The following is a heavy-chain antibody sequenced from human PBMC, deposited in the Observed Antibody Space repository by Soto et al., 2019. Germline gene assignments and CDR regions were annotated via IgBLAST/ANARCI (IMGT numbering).Heavy chain of an antibody. V-gene: IGHV1-18*01. J-gene: IGHJ4*02. Sequence: QVQLVQSGAEVKKPGASVKVSCKASGYTLNTYGLTWVRHDPGQGLEWMGWISANNDHTNYPQKLQGRVTMTTDTSTSTAYMELRSLTSDDTAVYYCARGTYFDYWGQGTLVTVSS. CDR2: ISANNDHT. CDR3: ARGTYFDY. CDR1: GYTLNTYG.